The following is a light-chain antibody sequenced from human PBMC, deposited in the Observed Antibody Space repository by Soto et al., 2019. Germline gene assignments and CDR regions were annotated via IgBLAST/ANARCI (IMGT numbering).Light chain of an antibody. CDR1: QGIKND. CDR2: AAS. CDR3: LQGYNYPHT. J-gene: IGKJ2*01. Sequence: AIQMTQSPSSLSASVGDRVTITCRASQGIKNDVAWYQQKPGKAPKLLIYAASSLQSGVPPRFSGSGSGTDFTLTVSSMQPEDFATYYCLQGYNYPHTFGQGTKLEIK. V-gene: IGKV1-6*01.